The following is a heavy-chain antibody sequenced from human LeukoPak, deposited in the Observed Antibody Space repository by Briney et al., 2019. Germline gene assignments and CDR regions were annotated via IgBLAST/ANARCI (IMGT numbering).Heavy chain of an antibody. D-gene: IGHD3-16*02. J-gene: IGHJ4*02. CDR1: GGSFSGYY. V-gene: IGHV4-34*01. CDR2: INHSGST. CDR3: ARGPYDYVWGSYRHYFDY. Sequence: SETLSLTCAVYGGSFSGYYWSWIRQPPGKGLEWIGEINHSGSTNYNPSLKSRVTISVDTSKNQFSLKLCSVTAADTAVYYCARGPYDYVWGSYRHYFDYWGQGTLVTVSS.